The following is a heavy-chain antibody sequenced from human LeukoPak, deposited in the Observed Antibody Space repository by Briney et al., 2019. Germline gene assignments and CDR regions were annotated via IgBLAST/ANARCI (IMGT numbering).Heavy chain of an antibody. Sequence: SQTLSLTCTVSGGSISSGGYYWSWIRQHPGKGLEWIGYIYYSGSTYYNPSVKSRVTISVDTSKNQFSLKLSSVTAADTAVYYCAREMGIPNDFDYWGQGTLVTVSS. J-gene: IGHJ4*02. V-gene: IGHV4-31*03. CDR1: GGSISSGGYY. D-gene: IGHD7-27*01. CDR3: AREMGIPNDFDY. CDR2: IYYSGST.